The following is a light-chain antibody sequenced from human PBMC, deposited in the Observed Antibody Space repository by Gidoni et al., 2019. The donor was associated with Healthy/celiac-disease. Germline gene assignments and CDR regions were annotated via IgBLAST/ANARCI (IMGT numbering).Light chain of an antibody. CDR2: QDS. V-gene: IGLV3-1*01. Sequence: SSELTQPPSVSVSPGQTASITCAGDKLGDKYACWYQQTPGQSPVLVIYQDSKRPSGIPERFSGSNSGNTATLTISGTQAMDEADYYCQAWDSSVVFGGGTKLTVL. J-gene: IGLJ2*01. CDR3: QAWDSSVV. CDR1: KLGDKY.